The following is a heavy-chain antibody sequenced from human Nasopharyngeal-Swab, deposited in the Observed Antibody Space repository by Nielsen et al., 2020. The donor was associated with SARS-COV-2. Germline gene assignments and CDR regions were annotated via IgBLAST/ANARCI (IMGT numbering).Heavy chain of an antibody. CDR2: IDWDDGK. J-gene: IGHJ4*02. Sequence: WIRQPPGKALEWLALIDWDDGKYYSTSLKTRLTISKDTSKNQVVLTMTNMHPVDTATYYCARIPRLDYYFDYWGQGTLVTVSS. CDR3: ARIPRLDYYFDY. D-gene: IGHD3/OR15-3a*01. V-gene: IGHV2-70*01.